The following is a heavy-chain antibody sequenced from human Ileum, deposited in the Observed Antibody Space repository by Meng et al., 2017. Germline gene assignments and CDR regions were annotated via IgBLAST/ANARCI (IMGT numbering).Heavy chain of an antibody. CDR3: ARFGGPSFSNYYFDF. CDR1: GYDFCGYW. V-gene: IGHV5-51*01. J-gene: IGHJ4*02. D-gene: IGHD4-23*01. Sequence: GESLKISCKGSGYDFCGYWIAWVRQMSGKGLEWMAMVYPDDSKSIYSPSFQGQVTISADKSINTAYLQWRSLKTSDTAMYFCARFGGPSFSNYYFDFWGQGTMVTVSS. CDR2: VYPDDSKS.